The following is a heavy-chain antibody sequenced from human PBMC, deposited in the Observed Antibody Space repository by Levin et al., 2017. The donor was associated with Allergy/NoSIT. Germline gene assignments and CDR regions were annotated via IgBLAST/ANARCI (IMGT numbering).Heavy chain of an antibody. CDR1: GFTFSNAW. J-gene: IGHJ4*02. D-gene: IGHD2-15*01. CDR3: TRSPTRYCSGGSCSD. CDR2: IKSKTDGGTT. Sequence: GGSLRLSCAASGFTFSNAWMSWVRQAPGKGLEWVGRIKSKTDGGTTDYAAPVKGRFTISRDDSKNTLYLQMNSLKTEDTAVYYCTRSPTRYCSGGSCSDWGQGTLVTVSS. V-gene: IGHV3-15*01.